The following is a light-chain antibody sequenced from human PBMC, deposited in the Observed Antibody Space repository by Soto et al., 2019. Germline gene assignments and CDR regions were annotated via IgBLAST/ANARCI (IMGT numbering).Light chain of an antibody. V-gene: IGKV3-20*01. CDR2: GAS. J-gene: IGKJ4*01. CDR3: EYYGTSIT. Sequence: ENVLTQSPGTLTLSPGERATLSCRASQSVSNSYIAWYQQKRGQAPRLLIYGASSRATDIPDRFSGSGSGTDFTLTFSRLEPEDFAVYYCEYYGTSITFGGGTKVDI. CDR1: QSVSNSY.